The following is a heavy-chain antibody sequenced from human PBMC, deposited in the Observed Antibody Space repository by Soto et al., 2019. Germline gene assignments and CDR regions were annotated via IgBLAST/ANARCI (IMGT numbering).Heavy chain of an antibody. CDR1: GGSISSGGYY. Sequence: LSLTCTVSGGSISSGGYYWSWIRQHPGKGLEWIGYIYYSGSTYYNPSLKSRVTISVDTSKNQFSLKLSSVTAADTAVYYCARVGYCSGGSCHEYFQHWGQGTLVTVSS. CDR3: ARVGYCSGGSCHEYFQH. V-gene: IGHV4-31*03. J-gene: IGHJ1*01. D-gene: IGHD2-15*01. CDR2: IYYSGST.